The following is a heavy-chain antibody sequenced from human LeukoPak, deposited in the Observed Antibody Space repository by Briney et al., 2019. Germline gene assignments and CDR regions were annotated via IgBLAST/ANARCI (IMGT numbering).Heavy chain of an antibody. CDR1: GGSISSSRYY. Sequence: PSETLSLTCTVSGGSISSSRYYWGWIRQPPGKGLEWIGEINHSGSTNYNPSLKSRVTMSVDTSKNQFSLKLSSVTAADTAVYYCARSYPLWGSSSWYYFDYWGQGTLVTVSS. D-gene: IGHD6-13*01. J-gene: IGHJ4*02. CDR3: ARSYPLWGSSSWYYFDY. CDR2: INHSGST. V-gene: IGHV4-39*07.